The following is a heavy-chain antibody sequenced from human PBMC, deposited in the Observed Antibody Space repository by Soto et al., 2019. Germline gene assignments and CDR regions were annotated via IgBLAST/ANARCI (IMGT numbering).Heavy chain of an antibody. V-gene: IGHV3-30*18. CDR1: GFTFSSYG. CDR2: ISYDGSNK. Sequence: GGSLRLSCAASGFTFSSYGMHWVRQAPGKGLEWVAVISYDGSNKYYADSVKGRFTISRDNSKNTLYLQMNSLRAEDTAVYYCAKDRGRMRWLQFGYFDYWGQGTLVTVSS. D-gene: IGHD5-12*01. CDR3: AKDRGRMRWLQFGYFDY. J-gene: IGHJ4*02.